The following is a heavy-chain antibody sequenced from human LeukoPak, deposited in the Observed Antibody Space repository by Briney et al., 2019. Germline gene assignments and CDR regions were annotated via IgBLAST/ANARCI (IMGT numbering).Heavy chain of an antibody. Sequence: QPGGSLRLSCAASGFTVSTNCMTWVRQAPGKGLEWVSTIYSGGTTYYADSVMGRFTISRHSSRNTLYLQMNSLRAEDTAVYYCARVDTVMAYYFDLWGQGTLVTVSS. V-gene: IGHV3-53*04. D-gene: IGHD5-18*01. CDR2: IYSGGTT. J-gene: IGHJ4*02. CDR3: ARVDTVMAYYFDL. CDR1: GFTVSTNC.